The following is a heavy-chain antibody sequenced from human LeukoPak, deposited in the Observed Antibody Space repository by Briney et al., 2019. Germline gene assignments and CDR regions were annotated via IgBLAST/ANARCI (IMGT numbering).Heavy chain of an antibody. D-gene: IGHD3-22*01. CDR2: IYSGGST. J-gene: IGHJ3*02. Sequence: PGGSLRLSCAASGFTVSSNYMSWVRQAPGKGLEWVSVIYSGGSTYYADSVKGRFTISRDNSKNTLYLQMNSLRAEDTAVYYCATASYDSSGDDAFDIWGQGTMVTVSS. V-gene: IGHV3-66*01. CDR3: ATASYDSSGDDAFDI. CDR1: GFTVSSNY.